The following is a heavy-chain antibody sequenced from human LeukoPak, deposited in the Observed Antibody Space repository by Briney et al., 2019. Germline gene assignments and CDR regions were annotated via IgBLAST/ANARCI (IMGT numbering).Heavy chain of an antibody. V-gene: IGHV3-33*06. J-gene: IGHJ4*02. CDR2: IWYDGSNK. Sequence: PGGSLRLSCAASGFTFSSYGMHWVRQAPGKGLEWVAVIWYDGSNKYYADSVKGRFTISRDNSKNTLYLQMNSLRAEDTAVYYCAKTVYSYGSYPFDYWGQGTLVTVSS. CDR3: AKTVYSYGSYPFDY. CDR1: GFTFSSYG. D-gene: IGHD5-18*01.